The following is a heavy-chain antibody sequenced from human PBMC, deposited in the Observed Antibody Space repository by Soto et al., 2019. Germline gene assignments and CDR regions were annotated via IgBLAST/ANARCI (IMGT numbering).Heavy chain of an antibody. CDR2: INHSGST. J-gene: IGHJ5*02. CDR1: GGSFSGYY. Sequence: PSETLSLTCAVYGGSFSGYYWSWIRQPPGKGLEWIGEINHSGSTNYNPSLKSRVTISVDTSKNQLSLKLSSVTAADTAVYYCARGNQYYYGSGSYYNNWFDPWGQGTLVTAPQ. CDR3: ARGNQYYYGSGSYYNNWFDP. D-gene: IGHD3-10*01. V-gene: IGHV4-34*01.